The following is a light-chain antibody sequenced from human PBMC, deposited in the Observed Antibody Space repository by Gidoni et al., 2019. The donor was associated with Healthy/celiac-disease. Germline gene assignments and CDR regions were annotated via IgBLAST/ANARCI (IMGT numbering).Light chain of an antibody. V-gene: IGKV4-1*01. Sequence: DIVITQSPDSLAVSLGERATINCKSSQSVLYSSNNKNYLAWYQQKPGQPPKLLIYWASTRESGVPDRFSGSGSGTDFTLTISSLQAEDVAVYYCQKYYSTPRTFGQGTKLEIK. CDR2: WAS. CDR3: QKYYSTPRT. CDR1: QSVLYSSNNKNY. J-gene: IGKJ2*01.